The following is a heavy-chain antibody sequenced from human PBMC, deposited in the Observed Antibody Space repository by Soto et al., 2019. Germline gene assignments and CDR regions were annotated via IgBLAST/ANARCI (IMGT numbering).Heavy chain of an antibody. J-gene: IGHJ4*02. CDR2: ISSSSSTI. D-gene: IGHD4-17*01. CDR1: GFTFSSYS. Sequence: EVQLVESGGGLVQPGGSLRLSCAASGFTFSSYSMNWVRQAPGKGLEWVSYISSSSSTIYYADSVKGRFTISRDNAKNSLYLQMTSLRDEDTAVYYCASWKDYAEGGYWGQGTLVTVSS. CDR3: ASWKDYAEGGY. V-gene: IGHV3-48*02.